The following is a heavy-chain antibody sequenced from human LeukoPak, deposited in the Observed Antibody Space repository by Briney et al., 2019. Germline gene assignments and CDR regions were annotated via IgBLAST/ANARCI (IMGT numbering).Heavy chain of an antibody. D-gene: IGHD1-14*01. V-gene: IGHV4-34*01. J-gene: IGHJ4*02. CDR3: ARPTGGTTSPYYFDY. Sequence: PSETLSLTCAVYGGSFSGYYWSWIRQPPGKGLEWIGEINHSGGTNYNPSLKSRVTISVDTSKNQFSLKLSSVTAADTAVYYCARPTGGTTSPYYFDYWGQGTLVTVSS. CDR1: GGSFSGYY. CDR2: INHSGGT.